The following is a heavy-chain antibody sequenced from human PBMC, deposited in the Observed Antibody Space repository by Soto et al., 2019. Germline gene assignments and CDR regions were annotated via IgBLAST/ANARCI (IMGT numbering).Heavy chain of an antibody. D-gene: IGHD3-9*01. CDR1: GFTFSSYG. CDR3: ARDMGRYFDWLYIDYYYYGMDV. V-gene: IGHV3-33*01. J-gene: IGHJ6*02. Sequence: GGSLRLSCAASGFTFSSYGMHWVRQAPGKGLEWVAVIWYDGSNKYYADSVKGRFTISRDNSKNTLYLQMNSLRAEDTAVYYCARDMGRYFDWLYIDYYYYGMDVWGQGTTVTVSS. CDR2: IWYDGSNK.